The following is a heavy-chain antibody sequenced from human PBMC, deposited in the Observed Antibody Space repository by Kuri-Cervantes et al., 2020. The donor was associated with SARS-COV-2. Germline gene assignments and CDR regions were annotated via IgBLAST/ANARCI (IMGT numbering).Heavy chain of an antibody. Sequence: SETLSLTCTVSGDSISSYYWSRIRQPAGKGLEWIGRIYTSGSTNYNPSLKSRVTMSVDTSKNQFSLKLSSVTAADTAVYYCARDLIAAAGQNYYYGMDVWGQGTTVTVSS. J-gene: IGHJ6*02. CDR1: GDSISSYY. CDR2: IYTSGST. V-gene: IGHV4-4*07. D-gene: IGHD6-13*01. CDR3: ARDLIAAAGQNYYYGMDV.